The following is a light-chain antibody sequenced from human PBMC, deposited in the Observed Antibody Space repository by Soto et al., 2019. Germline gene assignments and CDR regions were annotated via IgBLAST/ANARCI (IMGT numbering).Light chain of an antibody. CDR3: CSYAGSHV. CDR1: SSDVGSYNL. V-gene: IGLV2-23*02. J-gene: IGLJ1*01. CDR2: EVS. Sequence: QSVLTQPASVSGSPGQSITISCTGTSSDVGSYNLVSWYQQHPGKAPKLMIYEVSKRPSGVSNRFSGSKSGNTASLTISGLQAEDEADSSCCSYAGSHVFGPSTKDTDL.